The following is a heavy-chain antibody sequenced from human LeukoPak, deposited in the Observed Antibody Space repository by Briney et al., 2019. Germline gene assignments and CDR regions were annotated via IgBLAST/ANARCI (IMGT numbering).Heavy chain of an antibody. Sequence: GGSLRLSCAASGFTFSSYSMNWVRQAPGKGLEWVSSISSSSSYIYYADSVKGRFTISRDNAKNSLYLQVNSLRAEDTAVYSCARDELYCSGGSCHSYFDFWGQGTLVTVSS. J-gene: IGHJ4*02. CDR2: ISSSSSYI. CDR1: GFTFSSYS. D-gene: IGHD2-15*01. CDR3: ARDELYCSGGSCHSYFDF. V-gene: IGHV3-21*01.